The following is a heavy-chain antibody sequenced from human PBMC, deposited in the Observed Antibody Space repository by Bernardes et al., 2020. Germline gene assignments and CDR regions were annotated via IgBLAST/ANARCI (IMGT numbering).Heavy chain of an antibody. CDR1: EFSLSDYT. V-gene: IGHV3-21*01. CDR3: ARFLTCFVVVHHLFDY. Sequence: GGSLRLSCAASEFSLSDYTMNWLRQSPGKGLEWVSSIDYRSTYIYYADSVKGRFTISRDNAKNSVYLQMDGLRAEDTAVYYCARFLTCFVVVHHLFDYWGQGTLVTVSS. J-gene: IGHJ4*02. CDR2: IDYRSTYI. D-gene: IGHD3-3*01.